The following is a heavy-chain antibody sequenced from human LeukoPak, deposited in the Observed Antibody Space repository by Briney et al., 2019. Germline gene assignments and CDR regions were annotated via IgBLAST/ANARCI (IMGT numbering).Heavy chain of an antibody. CDR3: ARGGYDSSGYWYYFDY. Sequence: GGSLRLSCAASGSTFSSYSMNWVRQAPGKGLEWVSSIDFTSRYIYNADSVKGRFTASRDNAKNSLDLQMNSLRAEDTALYHCARGGYDSSGYWYYFDYWGQGTLVTVSS. CDR2: IDFTSRYI. CDR1: GSTFSSYS. D-gene: IGHD3-22*01. J-gene: IGHJ4*02. V-gene: IGHV3-21*04.